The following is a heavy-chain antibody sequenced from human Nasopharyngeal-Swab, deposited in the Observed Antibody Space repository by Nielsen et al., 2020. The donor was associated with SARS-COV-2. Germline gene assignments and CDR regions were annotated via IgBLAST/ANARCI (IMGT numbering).Heavy chain of an antibody. V-gene: IGHV5-51*01. J-gene: IGHJ5*02. CDR2: IYPSDSDT. CDR1: GYTFSSYW. CDR3: ARHGGFCSSTNCYGGWLDP. D-gene: IGHD2-2*01. Sequence: GGSLRLSCQGSGYTFSSYWIAWVRQMPGKGLEWMGMIYPSDSDTRYSPYFQGQVTMSVDKSINTAYLHWSSLKASDTAMYYCARHGGFCSSTNCYGGWLDPWGQGTQVIVSS.